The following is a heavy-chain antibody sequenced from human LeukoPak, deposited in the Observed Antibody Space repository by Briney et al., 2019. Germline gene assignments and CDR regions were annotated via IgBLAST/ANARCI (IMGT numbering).Heavy chain of an antibody. J-gene: IGHJ3*02. CDR1: GYTFTGYY. CDR3: ALPGWFGGSFDAFDI. D-gene: IGHD3-10*01. CDR2: INPNSGGT. V-gene: IGHV1-2*02. Sequence: ASVKVSCKASGYTFTGYYMHWVRQAPGQGLEWMGWINPNSGGTNYAQKFQGRVTMTRDTSISTAYMELSRLRSDDTAVYYCALPGWFGGSFDAFDIWGQGTMVTVSS.